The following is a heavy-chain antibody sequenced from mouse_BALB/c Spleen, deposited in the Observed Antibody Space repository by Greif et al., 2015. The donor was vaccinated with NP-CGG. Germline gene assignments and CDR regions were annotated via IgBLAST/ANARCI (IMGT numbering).Heavy chain of an antibody. J-gene: IGHJ3*01. CDR1: GFTFSNYW. Sequence: EVQLVESGGGLVQPGGSMKLSCVASGFTFSNYWMNWVRQSPEKGLEWVAEIRLKSNNYATHYAESVKGRSTISRDDSKSSVYLQMNNLRAEDTGIYYCTTGFAYWGQGTLVTVSA. CDR3: TTGFAY. V-gene: IGHV6-6*02. CDR2: IRLKSNNYAT.